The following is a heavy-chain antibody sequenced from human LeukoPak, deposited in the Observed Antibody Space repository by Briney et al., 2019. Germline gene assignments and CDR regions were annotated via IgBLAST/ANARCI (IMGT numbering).Heavy chain of an antibody. Sequence: SETLSLTCTVSGGSITSYYRSWVRQPAGKGLEWIGRIYTSGSTNYNPSLKSRVTMSVDTSKNQFSLKMSSVTATDTAVYYCARTGGSGTYYDGSFDYWGRGTLVTVSS. CDR3: ARTGGSGTYYDGSFDY. D-gene: IGHD1-26*01. CDR1: GGSITSYY. V-gene: IGHV4-4*07. J-gene: IGHJ4*02. CDR2: IYTSGST.